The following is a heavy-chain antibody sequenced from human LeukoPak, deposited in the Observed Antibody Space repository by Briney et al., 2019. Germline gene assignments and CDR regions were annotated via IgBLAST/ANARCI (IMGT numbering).Heavy chain of an antibody. J-gene: IGHJ4*02. CDR1: GFTFSSYG. CDR2: IRYDGSNK. V-gene: IGHV3-30*02. D-gene: IGHD4-17*01. Sequence: LPGGSLRLSCAASGFTFSSYGMHWVRQAPGKGLEWVAFIRYDGSNKYYADSVKGRFTISRDNSKNTLYLQMNSLRAEDTAVYYCAKDLTVTTSWNDYWGQGTLVTVSS. CDR3: AKDLTVTTSWNDY.